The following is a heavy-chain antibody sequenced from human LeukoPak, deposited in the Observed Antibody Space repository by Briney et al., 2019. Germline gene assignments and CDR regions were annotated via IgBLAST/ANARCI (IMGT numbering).Heavy chain of an antibody. Sequence: ASVTVSCTASGYTFTGYYMHWVRQAPGQGLEWMGWINPNSGGTNYAQKFQGRVTMTRDTSISTAYMELSRLRSDDTAVYYCARTSEWLLTYGMDVWGQGTTVTVSS. CDR3: ARTSEWLLTYGMDV. D-gene: IGHD3-3*01. V-gene: IGHV1-2*02. J-gene: IGHJ6*02. CDR1: GYTFTGYY. CDR2: INPNSGGT.